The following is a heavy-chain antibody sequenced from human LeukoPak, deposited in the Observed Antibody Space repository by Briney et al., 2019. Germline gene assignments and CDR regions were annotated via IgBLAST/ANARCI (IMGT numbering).Heavy chain of an antibody. D-gene: IGHD3-16*02. CDR2: INWNGGST. V-gene: IGHV3-20*04. Sequence: GGSLRLSCAASGFTFDDYGMSWVRQAPGKGLEWVSGINWNGGSTGYADSVKGRFTISRDNAKNSLCLQMNSLRAEDTALYYCARAGDYVWGSYRGYFDYWGQGTLVTVSS. CDR1: GFTFDDYG. CDR3: ARAGDYVWGSYRGYFDY. J-gene: IGHJ4*02.